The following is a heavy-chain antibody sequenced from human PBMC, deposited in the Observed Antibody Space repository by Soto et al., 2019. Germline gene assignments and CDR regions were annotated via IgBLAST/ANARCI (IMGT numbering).Heavy chain of an antibody. CDR3: AREDESSGYAGTFHH. J-gene: IGHJ1*01. V-gene: IGHV3-30-3*01. CDR1: GFTFSNYV. CDR2: ISHDGNNK. Sequence: GGSLRLSCAASGFTFSNYVIHWVRQAPGQGLEWVALISHDGNNKQYGDSVTGRFTISRDNSKNTLSLQMDTLRAEDTAVYYCAREDESSGYAGTFHHWGQDTQVTVSS. D-gene: IGHD3-22*01.